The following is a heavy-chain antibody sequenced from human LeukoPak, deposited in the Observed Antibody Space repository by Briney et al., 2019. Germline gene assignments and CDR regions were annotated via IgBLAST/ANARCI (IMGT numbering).Heavy chain of an antibody. J-gene: IGHJ4*02. D-gene: IGHD4-17*01. Sequence: GGSLRPSCAASGFTFSSYAMSWVRQAPGKGLEWVSAISGNGGSTYYADSVKGRFTISRDNAKNTLYLQMNSLRAEDTAVYYCARSRTYGDYGRGLDYWSQGTLVTVSS. V-gene: IGHV3-23*01. CDR1: GFTFSSYA. CDR2: ISGNGGST. CDR3: ARSRTYGDYGRGLDY.